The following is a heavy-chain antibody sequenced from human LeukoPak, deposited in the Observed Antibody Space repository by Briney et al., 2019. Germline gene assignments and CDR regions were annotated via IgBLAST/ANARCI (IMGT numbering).Heavy chain of an antibody. CDR2: ISSTSIYI. J-gene: IGHJ4*02. CDR3: ARHYGDYPLDD. Sequence: PGGSLRLSCAASGFTFSSHSMDWVRRAPGKGLEWVSSISSTSIYIYYADSVKGRFTISRDNAKNSLYLQMNSLGAEDTAVYYCARHYGDYPLDDWGQGTLVTVSS. D-gene: IGHD4-17*01. V-gene: IGHV3-21*01. CDR1: GFTFSSHS.